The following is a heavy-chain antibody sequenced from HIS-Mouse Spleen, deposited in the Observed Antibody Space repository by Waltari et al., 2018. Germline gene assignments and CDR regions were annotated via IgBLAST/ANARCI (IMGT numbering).Heavy chain of an antibody. J-gene: IGHJ2*01. D-gene: IGHD6-13*01. CDR2: IYYSGST. V-gene: IGHV4-39*07. CDR1: GVSISSSSYS. CDR3: AREIPYSSSWYDWYFDL. Sequence: QLQLQESGPGLVKPSETLSRTCTVSGVSISSSSYSRGRIRQPPGKGLEWIGSIYYSGSTYYNPSLKSRVTISVDTSKNQFSLKLSSVTAADTAVYYCAREIPYSSSWYDWYFDLWGRGTLVTVSS.